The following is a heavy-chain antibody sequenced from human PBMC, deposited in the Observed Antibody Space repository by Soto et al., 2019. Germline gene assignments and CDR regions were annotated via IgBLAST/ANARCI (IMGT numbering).Heavy chain of an antibody. Sequence: QLQLQESGPGLVKPSETLSLTCTVSGGSISSSSYYWGWIRQPPGKGLEWIGSIYYSGSTYYNPSLMSRVTISVDTSMIHFSLKLSSVTAADTAVYYCASHTPAISISDHWGQGTLVTVSS. CDR1: GGSISSSSYY. J-gene: IGHJ4*02. CDR3: ASHTPAISISDH. CDR2: IYYSGST. D-gene: IGHD2-15*01. V-gene: IGHV4-39*01.